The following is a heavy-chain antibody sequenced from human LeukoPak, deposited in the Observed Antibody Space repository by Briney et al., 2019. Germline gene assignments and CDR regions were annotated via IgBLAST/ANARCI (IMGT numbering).Heavy chain of an antibody. CDR2: IIPISATP. V-gene: IGHV1-69*13. J-gene: IGHJ4*01. CDR1: GNTFSSYA. Sequence: RASVKVSCKSSGNTFSSYAISWVRQAPGQGLEWMGGIIPISATPSYAHKFRDRLTITADESTSTAYMHLSSLTVGDTAVHYCXXXGDQWLPXGPRFDFWGHGSLVIVSS. CDR3: XXXGDQWLPXGPRFDF. D-gene: IGHD6-19*01.